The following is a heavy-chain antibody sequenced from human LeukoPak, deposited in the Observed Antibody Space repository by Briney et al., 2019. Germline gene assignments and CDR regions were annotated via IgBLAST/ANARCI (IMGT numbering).Heavy chain of an antibody. D-gene: IGHD2-2*01. Sequence: ASVKVSCKASGYTFTSYGISWVRQAPGQGLEWMGGIIPIFGTANYAQKFQGRVTITTDESTSTAYMELSSLRSEDTAVYYCASQTSTSCCPEGFDYWGQGTLVTVSS. CDR3: ASQTSTSCCPEGFDY. CDR2: IIPIFGTA. J-gene: IGHJ4*02. V-gene: IGHV1-69*05. CDR1: GYTFTSYG.